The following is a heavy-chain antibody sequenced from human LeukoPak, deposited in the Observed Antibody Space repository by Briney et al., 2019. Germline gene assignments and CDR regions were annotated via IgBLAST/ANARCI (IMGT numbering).Heavy chain of an antibody. Sequence: ASVRVSCKASGYSFSNYGLHWVRQAPGQGLEWMGWMNPNSGNTGYAQKFQGRVTMTRNTSISTAYMELSSLRSEDTAVYYCASTQAAVPWGQGTLVTVSS. CDR2: MNPNSGNT. V-gene: IGHV1-8*02. D-gene: IGHD6-13*01. J-gene: IGHJ5*02. CDR3: ASTQAAVP. CDR1: GYSFSNYG.